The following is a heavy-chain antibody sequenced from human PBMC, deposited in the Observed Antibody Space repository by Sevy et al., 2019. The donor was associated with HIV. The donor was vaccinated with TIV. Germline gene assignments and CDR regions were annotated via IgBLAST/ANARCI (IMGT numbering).Heavy chain of an antibody. Sequence: SETLSLTCSVSGASISSSSYYWVWIRQPPGKGLEWIGSIDYSGSTYYAPALKSRGTISGDASKNQFSLKLRSVTAADTAFYYCARYLRGDFAGGFDSWGQGALVTVSS. CDR2: IDYSGST. V-gene: IGHV4-39*01. CDR1: GASISSSSYY. D-gene: IGHD4-17*01. J-gene: IGHJ5*01. CDR3: ARYLRGDFAGGFDS.